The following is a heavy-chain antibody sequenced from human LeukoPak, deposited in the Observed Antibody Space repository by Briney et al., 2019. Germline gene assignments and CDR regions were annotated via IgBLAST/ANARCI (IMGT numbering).Heavy chain of an antibody. Sequence: GGSLRLSCAASGFTFSDYYMSWIRQAPGKGLEWVSYISSSGSTIYYADSVKGRFTISRDNAKNSLYLQMNSLRAEDTAVYYCARSDSSGYPNWFDPWGQGTLVIVSS. CDR2: ISSSGSTI. J-gene: IGHJ5*02. D-gene: IGHD3-22*01. CDR1: GFTFSDYY. V-gene: IGHV3-11*01. CDR3: ARSDSSGYPNWFDP.